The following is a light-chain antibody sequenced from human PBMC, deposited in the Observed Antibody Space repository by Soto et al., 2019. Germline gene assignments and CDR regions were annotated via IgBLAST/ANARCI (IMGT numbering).Light chain of an antibody. Sequence: QSVLTQPASVSGSPGQSITISCTGTSSDVGSYNLVSWYQQHPGKAPKLMIYEVSKRPSGVSNRFSGSKSGNTASLTISGLQAEDEADYYCCSYAGSSTFFYVFGTGTKLT. CDR3: CSYAGSSTFFYV. CDR2: EVS. V-gene: IGLV2-23*02. CDR1: SSDVGSYNL. J-gene: IGLJ1*01.